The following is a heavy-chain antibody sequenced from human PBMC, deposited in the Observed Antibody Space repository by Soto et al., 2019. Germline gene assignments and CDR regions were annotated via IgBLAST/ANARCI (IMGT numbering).Heavy chain of an antibody. V-gene: IGHV4-61*01. CDR3: ARDGHYDLLTGYLVLDY. D-gene: IGHD3-9*01. Sequence: SETLSLTCNVSGDSVSTGSTCWSWIRQPPGKGLEWIGHVSGLGGSYYNPSLKSRATVSADASKNQFSLRLASVTAADTAMYFCARDGHYDLLTGYLVLDYWSQGNMVTVSS. CDR2: VSGLGGS. J-gene: IGHJ4*02. CDR1: GDSVSTGSTC.